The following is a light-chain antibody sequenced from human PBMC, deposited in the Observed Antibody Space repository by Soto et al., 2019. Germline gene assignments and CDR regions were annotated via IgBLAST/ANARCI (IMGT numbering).Light chain of an antibody. CDR1: SSDVGGYKY. CDR3: SSYGGNNNLL. Sequence: QSVLTQPHSASGSPGQSVTISCTGTSSDVGGYKYVSWYQQHPGTAPKLMIFEVHKRPSGVPDRFSGSKSGNTASLTVSGLQSEDEADYYCSSYGGNNNLLFGGGTQLTVL. CDR2: EVH. V-gene: IGLV2-8*01. J-gene: IGLJ2*01.